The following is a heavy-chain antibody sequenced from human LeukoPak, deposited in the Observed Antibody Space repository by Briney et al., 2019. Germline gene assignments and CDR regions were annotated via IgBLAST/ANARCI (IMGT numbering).Heavy chain of an antibody. CDR3: ARGERYSSGWSRRLPTNFDY. D-gene: IGHD6-19*01. Sequence: ASVKVSCKASGYTFTTYNINWVRQAPGQGLEWMGWISGYNGNTNYAQKLQGRVTMTTDTSTSTAYMELRSLRSDDTAVYYCARGERYSSGWSRRLPTNFDYWGQGTLVTVSS. J-gene: IGHJ4*02. CDR2: ISGYNGNT. CDR1: GYTFTTYN. V-gene: IGHV1-18*01.